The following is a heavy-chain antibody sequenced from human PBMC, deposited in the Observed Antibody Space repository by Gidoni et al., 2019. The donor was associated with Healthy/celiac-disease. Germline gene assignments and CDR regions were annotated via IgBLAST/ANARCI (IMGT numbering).Heavy chain of an antibody. CDR3: AKDPPFDI. Sequence: QVQLVESGGGVVQPGRSLRLSCAASGFTFSSYGMHWVRQAPGKGLEWVAVISYDGSNKYYADSVKGRFTISRDNSKNTLYLQMNSLRAEDTAVYYCAKDPPFDIWGQGTMVTVSS. CDR2: ISYDGSNK. CDR1: GFTFSSYG. V-gene: IGHV3-30*18. J-gene: IGHJ3*02.